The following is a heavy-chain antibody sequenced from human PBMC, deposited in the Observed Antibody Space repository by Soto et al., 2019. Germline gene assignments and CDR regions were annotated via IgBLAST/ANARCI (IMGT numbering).Heavy chain of an antibody. Sequence: QVQLVESGGGVVPPGRSLRLSCAASGFTFSSFTMHWVRQAPGKGLEWVAVISYDDGDNKYYADSVQGRFTISRDNSNTTLYLQMNSLRPEATAVYYCARPTVVSGTPAFDYWGQGTLVTVSS. J-gene: IGHJ4*02. CDR2: ISYDDGDNK. V-gene: IGHV3-30-3*01. CDR3: ARPTVVSGTPAFDY. D-gene: IGHD6-19*01. CDR1: GFTFSSFT.